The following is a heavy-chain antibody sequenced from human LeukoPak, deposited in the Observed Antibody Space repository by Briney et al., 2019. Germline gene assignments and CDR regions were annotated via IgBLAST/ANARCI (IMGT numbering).Heavy chain of an antibody. CDR3: ASPDSSFDY. CDR2: VSSDGSKK. CDR1: GFIFSSYS. V-gene: IGHV3-30-3*01. Sequence: PGGSLRLSCAASGFIFSSYSVHWVRQAPGKGLEWVAVVSSDGSKKFYADSVKGRFSISRDNAKNSLYLQMNSLRAEDTAVYYCASPDSSFDYWGQGTLVTVSS. D-gene: IGHD1-14*01. J-gene: IGHJ4*02.